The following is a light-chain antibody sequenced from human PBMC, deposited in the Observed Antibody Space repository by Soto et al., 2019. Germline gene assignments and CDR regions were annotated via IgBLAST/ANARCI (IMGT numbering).Light chain of an antibody. CDR1: QTISRW. J-gene: IGKJ5*01. CDR2: DAS. CDR3: HPRA. Sequence: DIQLTQTPSTLSASVGDEVTITCRASQTISRWLAWYQQKPWRAPKLLIYDASTLESGVPSRFSGSGSETEFTLPISRLQPDDFATYFCHPRAFGQGTRLEIK. V-gene: IGKV1-5*01.